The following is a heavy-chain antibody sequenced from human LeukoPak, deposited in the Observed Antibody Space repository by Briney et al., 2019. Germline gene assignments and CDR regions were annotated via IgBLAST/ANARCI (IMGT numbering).Heavy chain of an antibody. CDR1: GYTFTDYW. J-gene: IGHJ4*02. Sequence: GKSLKISCKGSGYTFTDYWINWVRQMPGRGLEWMGRIDPSGSFVNYSPSFQGHVTISVDKSINTAYLQWSSLSDSDTAIYYCARPDCTGGGCYLLQYWGQGTLITVSS. CDR2: IDPSGSFV. D-gene: IGHD2-15*01. CDR3: ARPDCTGGGCYLLQY. V-gene: IGHV5-10-1*01.